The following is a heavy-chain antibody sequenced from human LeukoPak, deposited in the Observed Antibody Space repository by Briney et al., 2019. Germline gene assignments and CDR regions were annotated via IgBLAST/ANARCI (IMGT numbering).Heavy chain of an antibody. D-gene: IGHD2-15*01. V-gene: IGHV3-48*03. CDR2: ISSSSSST. CDR1: GFTFRSYE. J-gene: IGHJ4*02. Sequence: QPGGSLRLSCAASGFTFRSYEMNWVRQAPGKGLEWVSYISSSSSSTNYADSVKGRFTISRDNAKNSLYLQMNSLRAEDTAVYYCAARDRALDYWGQGTLVTVSS. CDR3: AARDRALDY.